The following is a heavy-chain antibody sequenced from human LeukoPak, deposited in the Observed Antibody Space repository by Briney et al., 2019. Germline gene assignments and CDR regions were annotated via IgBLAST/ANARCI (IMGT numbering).Heavy chain of an antibody. CDR3: AKSSYYYYYMDV. J-gene: IGHJ6*03. Sequence: GGSLRLSCAASGFTFSSYSMMWVRQAPGKGLEWVSYISSSSTTIHYADSVKGRFTISRDNAKNSVYLQMNSLRAEDTAVYYCAKSSYYYYYMDVWGKGTTVTISS. CDR2: ISSSSTTI. CDR1: GFTFSSYS. V-gene: IGHV3-48*01.